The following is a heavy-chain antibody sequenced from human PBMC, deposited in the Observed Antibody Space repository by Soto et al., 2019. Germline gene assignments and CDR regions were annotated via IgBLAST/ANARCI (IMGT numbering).Heavy chain of an antibody. J-gene: IGHJ6*03. CDR3: ARESGGATATLDYYYFYMDV. D-gene: IGHD5-12*01. V-gene: IGHV1-2*02. Sequence: VQLVQSGAEVKKPGASVEVSCKTSGDSFNDYYIHWVRQAPGQGLEWMGWINPNGGGTKYAQKFQGRVPVPRDTSIRTVYMEMSSLRSGDTAVYYCARESGGATATLDYYYFYMDVWGKGTTVTVSS. CDR1: GDSFNDYY. CDR2: INPNGGGT.